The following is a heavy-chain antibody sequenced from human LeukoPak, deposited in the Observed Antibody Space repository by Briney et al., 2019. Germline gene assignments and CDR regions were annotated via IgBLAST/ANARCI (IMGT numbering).Heavy chain of an antibody. V-gene: IGHV4-39*01. CDR3: ARQQWLVLYAFDI. D-gene: IGHD6-19*01. CDR2: IYYSGST. Sequence: SETLSLTCTVSGGSISSSSYYWGWIRQPPGKGLEWIGGIYYSGSTYYNPSLKSRVTISVDTSKNQFSLKLSSVTAADTAVYYCARQQWLVLYAFDIWGQGTMVTVSS. CDR1: GGSISSSSYY. J-gene: IGHJ3*02.